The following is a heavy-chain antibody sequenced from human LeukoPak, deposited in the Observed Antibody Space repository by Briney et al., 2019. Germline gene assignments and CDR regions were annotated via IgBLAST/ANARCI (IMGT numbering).Heavy chain of an antibody. J-gene: IGHJ4*02. CDR1: GGSVSSNSYF. Sequence: SETLSLTCTVSGGSVSSNSYFWGWIRQPPGKGLEWVGSIYYSGSTYYNPSLKSRVTISADTSKNQFSLKLTSVTAADTAVYYCARRRSRAYFEYWRQGTLVTVSS. CDR3: ARRRSRAYFEY. V-gene: IGHV4-39*01. D-gene: IGHD6-19*01. CDR2: IYYSGST.